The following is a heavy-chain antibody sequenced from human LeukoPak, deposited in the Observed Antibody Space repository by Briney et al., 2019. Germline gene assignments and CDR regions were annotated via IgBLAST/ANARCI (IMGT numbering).Heavy chain of an antibody. V-gene: IGHV1-46*01. CDR2: INPSGGST. J-gene: IGHJ6*03. CDR1: GYTFTTYY. Sequence: WASVKVSCKASGYTFTTYYMHWVRQAPGQGLEWMGIINPSGGSTSYAQKFRGRVTVTRDMSTSTVYMEPSSLRSEDTAVYYCARGGGRSTEGGVWFYYYYMDVWGKGTTVTVSS. CDR3: ARGGGRSTEGGVWFYYYYMDV. D-gene: IGHD3-16*01.